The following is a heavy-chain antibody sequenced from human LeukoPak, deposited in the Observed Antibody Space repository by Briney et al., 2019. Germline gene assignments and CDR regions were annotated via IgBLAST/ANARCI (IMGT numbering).Heavy chain of an antibody. V-gene: IGHV3-23*01. D-gene: IGHD3-10*01. J-gene: IGHJ6*02. CDR1: GFTFSSYA. Sequence: GGSLRLSCAASGFTFSSYAMSWVRQAPGKGLEWVSAISGSGGSTYYADSVKGRFTISRDNSKNTLYLQMNSLRAEDTAVYYCARAKGEMVRGVYYYDMDVWGQGTTVTVSS. CDR2: ISGSGGST. CDR3: ARAKGEMVRGVYYYDMDV.